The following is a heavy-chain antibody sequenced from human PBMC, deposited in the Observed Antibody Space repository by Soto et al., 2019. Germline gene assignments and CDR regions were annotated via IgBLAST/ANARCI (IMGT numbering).Heavy chain of an antibody. J-gene: IGHJ6*03. V-gene: IGHV4-59*08. CDR3: ARRGKKSFYYYMDV. CDR1: GGSISSYY. CDR2: AFSSGST. Sequence: SETLSLTCTVSGGSISSYYWTWVRQSPGKGLEWIGYAFSSGSTDYNPSLESRVTVSLDTSKNQFSLKVISVTAADTAVYYCARRGKKSFYYYMDVWGKGTTVTVSS.